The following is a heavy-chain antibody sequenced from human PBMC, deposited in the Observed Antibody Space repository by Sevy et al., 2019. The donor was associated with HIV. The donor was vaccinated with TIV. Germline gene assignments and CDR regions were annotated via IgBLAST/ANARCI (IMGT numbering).Heavy chain of an antibody. J-gene: IGHJ4*02. Sequence: SETLSLTCTVSGGSISSGNYYWSWIRQPPGRGLEWIGYIYYCGRTYNNPSLKSRVTISIDTSKNQFSLKLTSVTAADTAVYYCARFDCISTSCYIDYWGQGTLVTVSS. CDR1: GGSISSGNYY. CDR3: ARFDCISTSCYIDY. D-gene: IGHD2-2*02. V-gene: IGHV4-30-4*01. CDR2: IYYCGRT.